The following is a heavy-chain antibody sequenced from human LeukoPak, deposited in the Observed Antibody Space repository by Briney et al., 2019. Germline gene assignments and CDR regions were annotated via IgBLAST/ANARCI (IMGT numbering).Heavy chain of an antibody. CDR3: AKEKDSRGYFDY. CDR1: GFTFTSYA. V-gene: IGHV3-23*01. J-gene: IGHJ4*02. Sequence: GGSLRLSCAASGFTFTSYAMSWVRQAPGKGLEWVSAISGSSGSAYYADSVKGRFTISRDNSKNTLYLQMNSLRAEDTAVYYCAKEKDSRGYFDYWGQGTLVTVSS. D-gene: IGHD3-22*01. CDR2: ISGSSGSA.